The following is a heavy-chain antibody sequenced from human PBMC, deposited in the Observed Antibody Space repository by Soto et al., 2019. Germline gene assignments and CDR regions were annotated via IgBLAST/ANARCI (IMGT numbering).Heavy chain of an antibody. Sequence: SETLSLTCAVSGGSISSGGYYWSWIRQHPGKGLEWIGYIYYSGSTYYNPSLKSRVTISVDTSKNQFSLKLSSVTAADTAVYYCARDRGSAAAGINWFDPWGQGTLVTVSS. CDR2: IYYSGST. J-gene: IGHJ5*02. D-gene: IGHD6-13*01. CDR3: ARDRGSAAAGINWFDP. CDR1: GGSISSGGYY. V-gene: IGHV4-31*11.